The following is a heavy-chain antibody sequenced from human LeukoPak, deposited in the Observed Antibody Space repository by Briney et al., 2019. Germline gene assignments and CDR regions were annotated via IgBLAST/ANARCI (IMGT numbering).Heavy chain of an antibody. V-gene: IGHV3-23*01. CDR3: AKESTFGGVIGRSFFDY. J-gene: IGHJ4*02. CDR2: ISGSGGST. Sequence: PGGSLRLSCAASGFTFSSYAMSWVRQAPGKGLEWVSAISGSGGSTYYADSVKGRFTISRDNSENTLYLQMNSLRAEDTAVYYCAKESTFGGVIGRSFFDYWGQGTLVTVSS. D-gene: IGHD3-16*02. CDR1: GFTFSSYA.